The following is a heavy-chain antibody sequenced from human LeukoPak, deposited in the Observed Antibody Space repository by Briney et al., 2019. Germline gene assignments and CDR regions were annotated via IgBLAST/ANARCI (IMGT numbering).Heavy chain of an antibody. CDR1: GFTFSNYG. CDR3: AKDPYSSSSLGAFDI. D-gene: IGHD6-6*01. J-gene: IGHJ3*02. V-gene: IGHV3-30*02. CDR2: LQNHGGDI. Sequence: GGSLRLSCAASGFTFSNYGMHWVCQAPDKGLEWVAFLQNHGGDIHYADSVEGRFTISRDNSKNTLYLQMNSLRAEDTAVYYCAKDPYSSSSLGAFDIWGQGTMVTVSS.